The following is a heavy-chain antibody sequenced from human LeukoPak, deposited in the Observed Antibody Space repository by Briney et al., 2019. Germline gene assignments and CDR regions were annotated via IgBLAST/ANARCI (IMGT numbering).Heavy chain of an antibody. CDR2: INPNSDT. CDR1: GYTFSGSY. J-gene: IGHJ4*02. Sequence: GAPVKVSCKASGYTFSGSYMHWVRQAPGQGPEWMGWINPNSDTNYAKRFQDRVTMTRDTSISTAYMELTRLRSEDTAVYYCARGKMNGDDFDYWGQGTLVTVSS. V-gene: IGHV1-2*02. D-gene: IGHD4-17*01. CDR3: ARGKMNGDDFDY.